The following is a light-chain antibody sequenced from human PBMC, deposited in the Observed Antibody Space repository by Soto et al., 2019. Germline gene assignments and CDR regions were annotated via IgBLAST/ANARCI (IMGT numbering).Light chain of an antibody. CDR2: DAS. J-gene: IGKJ3*01. CDR3: QQYDDVPPT. V-gene: IGKV1-33*01. CDR1: RDISNY. Sequence: DIQMTQSPSSLSASVGDRVTITCQASRDISNYLNWYQQKPGKAPELLIYDASNLETGVPSRFSGSGSGTDFTFTISSLQTEDFATYYCQQYDDVPPTFGPGTKVDF.